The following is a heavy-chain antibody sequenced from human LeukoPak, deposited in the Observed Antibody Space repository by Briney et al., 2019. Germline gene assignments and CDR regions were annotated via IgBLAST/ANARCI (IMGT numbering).Heavy chain of an antibody. CDR1: GYTFTSYY. CDR3: ARNCGGDCPDPRIFDY. J-gene: IGHJ4*02. D-gene: IGHD2-21*02. Sequence: ASVKVSCKASGYTFTSYYMHWVRQAPGQGLEWMGIINPSGGSTSYAQKFQGRVTMTRDTSTSTVYMELSSLRSEDTAVYYCARNCGGDCPDPRIFDYWGQGTLVTVS. CDR2: INPSGGST. V-gene: IGHV1-46*01.